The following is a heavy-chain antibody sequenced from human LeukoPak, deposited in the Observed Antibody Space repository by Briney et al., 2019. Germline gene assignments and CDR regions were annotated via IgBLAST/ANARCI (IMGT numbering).Heavy chain of an antibody. Sequence: SETLSLTCAVYGGSFSGYYWSWIRQPPGKGLEWIGEINHSGSTNYNPSLKSRVTISVDTSKNQFSLKLSSVTAADTAVYYCARAVLRYFDWLLPGSGDLDYWGQGTLVTVSS. D-gene: IGHD3-9*01. V-gene: IGHV4-34*01. CDR2: INHSGST. CDR3: ARAVLRYFDWLLPGSGDLDY. J-gene: IGHJ4*02. CDR1: GGSFSGYY.